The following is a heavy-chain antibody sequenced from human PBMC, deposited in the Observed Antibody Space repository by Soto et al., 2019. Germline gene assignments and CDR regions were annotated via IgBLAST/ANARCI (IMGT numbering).Heavy chain of an antibody. Sequence: EVQLVESGGGLVKPGGSLRLSCAASGFTFSSYTMNWVRQAPGKGLEWVSSISSSSSYIYYADSVKGRFTISRDNAKNSLYLQMNSRRAEDRAVYYCARGYSSGDDWGQGTLGTVSA. D-gene: IGHD6-19*01. V-gene: IGHV3-21*01. CDR1: GFTFSSYT. CDR3: ARGYSSGDD. CDR2: ISSSSSYI. J-gene: IGHJ4*02.